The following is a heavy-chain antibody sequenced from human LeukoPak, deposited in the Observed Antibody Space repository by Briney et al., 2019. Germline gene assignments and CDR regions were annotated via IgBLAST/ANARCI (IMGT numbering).Heavy chain of an antibody. CDR3: ARLGIVSDRDY. V-gene: IGHV4-59*08. CDR2: IYYSGST. D-gene: IGHD2-21*01. Sequence: SETLSLTCTVSGGSISSYYWSWIRQPPGKGLEWIGYIYYSGSTNYNPSLKSRVTISVDTSKNQFSLKLSSVTAADTAVYYCARLGIVSDRDYWGQGTLVTVSS. J-gene: IGHJ4*02. CDR1: GGSISSYY.